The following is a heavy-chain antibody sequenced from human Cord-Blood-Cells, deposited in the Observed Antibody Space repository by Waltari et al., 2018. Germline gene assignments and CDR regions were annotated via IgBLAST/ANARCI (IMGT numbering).Heavy chain of an antibody. D-gene: IGHD3-22*01. J-gene: IGHJ4*02. CDR1: GYTFTGYY. Sequence: QVQLVQSGAEVKKPGASVKVSCKASGYTFTGYYMHWVRQAPGQGLEWMGWINPNRGGRNYAQKFQGRGTMTRDTAISTAYMELSRLRSDDTAVYYCARVVGYYYDSSGYFDYWGQGTLVTVSS. CDR3: ARVVGYYYDSSGYFDY. CDR2: INPNRGGR. V-gene: IGHV1-2*02.